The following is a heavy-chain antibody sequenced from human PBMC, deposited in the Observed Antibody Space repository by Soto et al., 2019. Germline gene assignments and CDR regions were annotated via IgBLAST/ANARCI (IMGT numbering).Heavy chain of an antibody. V-gene: IGHV4-34*01. J-gene: IGHJ4*02. CDR1: GGSFSGYY. CDR3: ARGPYYYDSSGYYDY. Sequence: SETLSLTCAVYGGSFSGYYWSWIRQPPGKGLEWIGEINHSGSTNYNPSLKSRVTISVDTSKNQFSLKLSSVTAADTAVYYCARGPYYYDSSGYYDYWGQGTLVTVSS. CDR2: INHSGST. D-gene: IGHD3-22*01.